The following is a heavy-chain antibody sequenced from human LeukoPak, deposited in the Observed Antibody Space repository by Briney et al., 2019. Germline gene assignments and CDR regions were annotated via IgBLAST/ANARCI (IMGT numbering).Heavy chain of an antibody. CDR3: ATEILGYCSGGDCYPTCRFDY. CDR2: IYYSGST. CDR1: GACISSSSYY. V-gene: IGHV4-39*01. Sequence: SETLSLTCTVSGACISSSSYYWGWIRQPPGKGLEWIGSIYYSGSTYYNPSLKSRVTISVDTSKEQFSLKLTSVTAADTAVYYCATEILGYCSGGDCYPTCRFDYWGQGTLVTVSS. J-gene: IGHJ4*02. D-gene: IGHD2-15*01.